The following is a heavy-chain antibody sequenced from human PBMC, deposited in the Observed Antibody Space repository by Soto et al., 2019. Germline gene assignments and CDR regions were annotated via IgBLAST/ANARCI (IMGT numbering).Heavy chain of an antibody. J-gene: IGHJ4*02. CDR2: ISGSGGST. Sequence: GGSLRLSCAASGFTFSSYAMSWVRQAPGKGLEGVSAISGSGGSTYYADSVKGRFTISRDNSKNTLYLQMNSLRAEDPAVYYCAKEVGRGTGDLGGFDYWGQGTLVTVSS. D-gene: IGHD7-27*01. V-gene: IGHV3-23*01. CDR3: AKEVGRGTGDLGGFDY. CDR1: GFTFSSYA.